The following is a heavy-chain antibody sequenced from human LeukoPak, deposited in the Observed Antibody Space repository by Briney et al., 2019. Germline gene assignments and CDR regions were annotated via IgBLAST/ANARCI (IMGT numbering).Heavy chain of an antibody. V-gene: IGHV4-59*10. Sequence: KPSETLSLTCAVYGGSLSGYYWSWIRQPPGKGLEWIGRIYTSGSTNYNPSLKSRVTISVDTSKNQFSLKLSSVTAADTAVYYCARGRYCSSTSCYTQRGYFDYWGQGTLVTVSS. J-gene: IGHJ4*02. CDR2: IYTSGST. D-gene: IGHD2-2*02. CDR3: ARGRYCSSTSCYTQRGYFDY. CDR1: GGSLSGYY.